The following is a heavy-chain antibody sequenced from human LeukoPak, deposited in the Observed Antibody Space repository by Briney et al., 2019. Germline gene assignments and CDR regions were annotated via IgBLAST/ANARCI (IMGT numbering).Heavy chain of an antibody. V-gene: IGHV3-30*03. CDR1: GFIFSSHG. J-gene: IGHJ4*02. Sequence: PGGSLRLSCAASGFIFSSHGMHWGRQAPGKGPEWVAVIPYDESNKYAGSVKGRFTISRDNSKNTLYLQMNSLRAEDTAVYYCARVASTGPFDYWGQGTLVTVSS. CDR3: ARVASTGPFDY. D-gene: IGHD2-8*02. CDR2: IPYDESNK.